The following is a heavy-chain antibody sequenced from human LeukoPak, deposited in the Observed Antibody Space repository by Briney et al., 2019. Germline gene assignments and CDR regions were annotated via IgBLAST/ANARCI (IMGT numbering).Heavy chain of an antibody. V-gene: IGHV4-61*09. CDR2: IYTSGST. CDR3: ARGDGNTVYYNSIDP. D-gene: IGHD1-1*01. CDR1: GGSISSGSNY. Sequence: SQTLSLTCTVSGGSISSGSNYWTWIRQPAGKGLEWIGNIYTSGSTNYNPSLKSRVTISVDTSKNQFSLQLNSVTAADTAVYYCARGDGNTVYYNSIDPWGQGTLVTVSS. J-gene: IGHJ5*02.